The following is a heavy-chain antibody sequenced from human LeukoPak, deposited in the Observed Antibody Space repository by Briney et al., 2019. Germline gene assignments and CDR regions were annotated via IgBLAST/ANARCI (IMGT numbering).Heavy chain of an antibody. J-gene: IGHJ3*02. CDR1: GFIVSSHY. CDR2: IYTAGST. V-gene: IGHV3-53*01. Sequence: GGSLRLSCAASGFIVSSHYMSWVRQAPGEGLEWVSAIYTAGSTYYADSVKGRFTISRDNAKNSLYLQMNSLRAEDTAVYYCAKGGYNWNDEAFDIWGQGTMVTVSS. D-gene: IGHD1-1*01. CDR3: AKGGYNWNDEAFDI.